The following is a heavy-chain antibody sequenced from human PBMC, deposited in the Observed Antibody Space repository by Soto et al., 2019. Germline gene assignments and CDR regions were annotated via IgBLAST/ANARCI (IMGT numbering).Heavy chain of an antibody. Sequence: GGSLRLSCAASGFTFSSYWMHWVRQAPGKGLVWVSRINSDGSSTSYADSVKGRFTISRDNAKNTLYLQMNSLRAEDTAVYYCARQPLTIFGREYYFDYWGQGTLVTVSS. CDR2: INSDGSST. CDR1: GFTFSSYW. V-gene: IGHV3-74*01. J-gene: IGHJ4*02. CDR3: ARQPLTIFGREYYFDY. D-gene: IGHD3-3*01.